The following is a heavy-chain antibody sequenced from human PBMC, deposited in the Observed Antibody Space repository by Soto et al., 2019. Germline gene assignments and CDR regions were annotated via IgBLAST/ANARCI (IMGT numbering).Heavy chain of an antibody. Sequence: QMQLVQSGGGVVQPGRSLRLSCAASGFTFSHYPMNWVRQAPGKGLEWVAVISFEGSNKFYADSVKGRFTISKDNSQNAVYLQLEDMGREDCTVYYCARLPGPWVSVTYIDPLDAREAPSAVEIWGQGTTVTVSS. D-gene: IGHD1-1*01. J-gene: IGHJ6*02. CDR2: ISFEGSNK. V-gene: IGHV3-30*04. CDR1: GFTFSHYP. CDR3: ARLPGPWVSVTYIDPLDAREAPSAVEI.